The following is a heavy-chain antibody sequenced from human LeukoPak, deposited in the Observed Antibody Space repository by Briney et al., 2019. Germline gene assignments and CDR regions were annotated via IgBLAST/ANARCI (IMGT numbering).Heavy chain of an antibody. CDR2: IYSGGST. Sequence: GSLRLSCAASGFTVSSNYMSWVRQAPGKGLEWVSVIYSGGSTYYADSVKGRFTISRDNSKNTLYLQMNSLRAEDTAVYYCARKRRYYDSSGYFDYWGQGTLVTVSS. CDR3: ARKRRYYDSSGYFDY. V-gene: IGHV3-66*01. CDR1: GFTVSSNY. J-gene: IGHJ4*02. D-gene: IGHD3-22*01.